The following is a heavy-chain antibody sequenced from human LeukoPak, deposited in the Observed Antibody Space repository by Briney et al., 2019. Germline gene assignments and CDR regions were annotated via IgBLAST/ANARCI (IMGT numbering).Heavy chain of an antibody. V-gene: IGHV1-69*06. D-gene: IGHD5-12*01. CDR2: IIPIFGTA. CDR1: GYTFTSYG. Sequence: GASVKVSCKASGYTFTSYGISWVRQAPGQGLEWMGGIIPIFGTANYAQKFQGRVTITADKSTGTAYMELSSLRSEDTAVYYCASASWLRFSSYYYYYMDVWGKGTTVTVSS. J-gene: IGHJ6*03. CDR3: ASASWLRFSSYYYYYMDV.